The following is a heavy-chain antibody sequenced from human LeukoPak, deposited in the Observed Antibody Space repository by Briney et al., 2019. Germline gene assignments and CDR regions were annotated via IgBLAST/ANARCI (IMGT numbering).Heavy chain of an antibody. V-gene: IGHV3-66*01. CDR2: IYSGGST. CDR1: GFTVSSNY. Sequence: GGSLRLSCAASGFTVSSNYVSWVRQAPGKGLEWVSVIYSGGSTYYADSVKGRFTISRDNSKNTLYLQMNSLRAEDTAVYYCARDRVYYGMDVWGQGTTVTVSS. J-gene: IGHJ6*02. CDR3: ARDRVYYGMDV. D-gene: IGHD3-10*01.